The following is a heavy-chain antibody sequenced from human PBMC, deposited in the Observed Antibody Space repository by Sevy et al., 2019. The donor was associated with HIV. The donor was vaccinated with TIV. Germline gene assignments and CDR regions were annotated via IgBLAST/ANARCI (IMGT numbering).Heavy chain of an antibody. Sequence: GGSLRLSCAASGFTFSSYAMSWVRQAPGKGLEWVSAISGSGGSTYYADPVKGRFTISRDNSKNTLYLQMNSLRAEDTAVYYCAKARIAPSYCSSTSCYWQPSDYWGQGTLVTVSS. D-gene: IGHD2-2*01. J-gene: IGHJ4*02. CDR2: ISGSGGST. CDR3: AKARIAPSYCSSTSCYWQPSDY. CDR1: GFTFSSYA. V-gene: IGHV3-23*01.